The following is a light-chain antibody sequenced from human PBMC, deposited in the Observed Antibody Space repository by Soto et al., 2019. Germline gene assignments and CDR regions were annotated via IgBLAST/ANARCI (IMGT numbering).Light chain of an antibody. CDR2: EVS. J-gene: IGLJ1*01. Sequence: QSALTQPASVSGSPGQSITISCTGTSSDVGSYNLVSWYQQHPGKASKLMIYEVSKRPSGVSNRFSGSKSGNTASLTISGLQAEDEADYYCCSYAGSSTFYVFGTGTKLTV. CDR3: CSYAGSSTFYV. CDR1: SSDVGSYNL. V-gene: IGLV2-23*02.